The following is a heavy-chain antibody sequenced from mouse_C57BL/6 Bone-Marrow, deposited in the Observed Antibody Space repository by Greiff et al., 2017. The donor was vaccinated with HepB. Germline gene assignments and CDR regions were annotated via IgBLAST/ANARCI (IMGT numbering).Heavy chain of an antibody. CDR3: TGRGYYGFAY. Sequence: EVKLMESGGGLVQPGGSMKLSCVASGFTFSNYWMNWVRQSPEKGLEWVAQIRLKSDNYATHYAESVKGRFTISRDDSKSSVYLQMNNLRAEDTGIYYCTGRGYYGFAYWGQGTLVTVSA. CDR1: GFTFSNYW. J-gene: IGHJ3*01. V-gene: IGHV6-3*01. CDR2: IRLKSDNYAT. D-gene: IGHD2-3*01.